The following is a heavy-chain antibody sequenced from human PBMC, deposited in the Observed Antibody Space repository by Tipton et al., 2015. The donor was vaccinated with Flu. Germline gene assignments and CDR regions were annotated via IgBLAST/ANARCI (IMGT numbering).Heavy chain of an antibody. CDR3: ASTDYGDYVGLPFDY. Sequence: TLSLTCTVSGGSISSGGYYWSWIRQHPGKGLEWIGYIYYSGSTYYNPSLKSRVTISVDTSKNQFSLKLSSVTAADTAVYYCASTDYGDYVGLPFDYWGQETLVTVSS. CDR1: GGSISSGGYY. V-gene: IGHV4-31*03. CDR2: IYYSGST. D-gene: IGHD4-17*01. J-gene: IGHJ4*02.